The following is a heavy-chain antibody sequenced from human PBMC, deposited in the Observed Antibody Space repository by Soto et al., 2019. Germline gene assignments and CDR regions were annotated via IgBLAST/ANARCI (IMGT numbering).Heavy chain of an antibody. CDR2: INPADSDL. J-gene: IGHJ6*01. V-gene: IGHV5-51*01. CDR3: ARHEQFYYYFYGMGV. Sequence: PGESIKISCKASGYSVTTYCICWVRQMNGKGLELLVIINPADSDLRYIPSFQGQVSISADNSISTAYLHSSILKSSDTAMHYCARHEQFYYYFYGMGVRGEGTAVPVCS. CDR1: GYSVTTYC.